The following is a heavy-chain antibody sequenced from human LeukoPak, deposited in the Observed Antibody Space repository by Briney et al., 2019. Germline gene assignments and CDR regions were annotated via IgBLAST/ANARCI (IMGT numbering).Heavy chain of an antibody. CDR2: ISSDGSLT. Sequence: GGSLRLSCAASEFSFSTYWMHWVRQAPGKGLMWVSRISSDGSLTKYADSVKGRFTISRDNAKNTVYLQMNSLRAEDTAVYYCARGSGLESGESQGGYWGQGTLVTVSS. D-gene: IGHD3-10*01. CDR3: ARGSGLESGESQGGY. V-gene: IGHV3-74*01. J-gene: IGHJ4*02. CDR1: EFSFSTYW.